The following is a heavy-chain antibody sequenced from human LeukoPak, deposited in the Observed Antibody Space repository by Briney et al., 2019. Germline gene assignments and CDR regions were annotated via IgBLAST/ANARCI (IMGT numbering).Heavy chain of an antibody. V-gene: IGHV1-18*01. Sequence: ASVKVSCEASGYTFTSYGISWVRQAPGQWLEWMGWISAYNGNTNYAQKLQGRVTITTDTSTSTAYMELRSLRSDDSAVYYCARVEGATAFDIWGQGTMVTVSS. CDR3: ARVEGATAFDI. CDR1: GYTFTSYG. CDR2: ISAYNGNT. J-gene: IGHJ3*02. D-gene: IGHD1-26*01.